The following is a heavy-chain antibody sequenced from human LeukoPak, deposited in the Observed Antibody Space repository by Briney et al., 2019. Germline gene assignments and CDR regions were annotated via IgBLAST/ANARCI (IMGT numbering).Heavy chain of an antibody. V-gene: IGHV1-2*02. Sequence: GASVKVSCKASGYTFTGYYMHWVRQAPGQGLEWMGWINANSGGTNYAQKFQGRVTMTRDTSINTAYMELTRLRSDDTAVYYCARETTYYDFWSGQGGWFDPWGQGTLVTVSS. D-gene: IGHD3-3*01. CDR3: ARETTYYDFWSGQGGWFDP. CDR1: GYTFTGYY. J-gene: IGHJ5*02. CDR2: INANSGGT.